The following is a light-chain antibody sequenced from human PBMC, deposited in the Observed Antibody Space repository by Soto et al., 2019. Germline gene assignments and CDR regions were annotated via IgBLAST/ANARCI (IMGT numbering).Light chain of an antibody. J-gene: IGKJ1*01. CDR2: GAS. CDR3: QQYNNWPPWT. V-gene: IGKV3-15*01. CDR1: QSVNSN. Sequence: EIVITQSPATLSVSPGERATLSCRASQSVNSNLAWYQHKPGQAPRLLIYGASTRATGIPARFSGSGSGTEFTLTISSLLSEDFAVYYCQQYNNWPPWTFGQGTKVEIK.